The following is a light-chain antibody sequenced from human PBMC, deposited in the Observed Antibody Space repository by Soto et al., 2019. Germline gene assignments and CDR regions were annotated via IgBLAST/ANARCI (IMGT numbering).Light chain of an antibody. CDR1: QALSNY. CDR3: QQLSRYPLT. J-gene: IGKJ4*01. V-gene: IGKV1-9*01. CDR2: SAS. Sequence: DIQMTQTPSTLSASVGEKVTITCLASQALSNYLAWYQQKPGKAPDLLIYSASTLQSGVPSRFSGSGSETEFSLTIRALQPEDFATYYCQQLSRYPLTFGGGTKVEIK.